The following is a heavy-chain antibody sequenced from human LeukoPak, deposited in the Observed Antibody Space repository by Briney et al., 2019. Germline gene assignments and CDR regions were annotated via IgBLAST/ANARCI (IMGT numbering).Heavy chain of an antibody. CDR3: ARGECRDDYNCSYYYYYMDV. Sequence: SVKVSCKASGGTFSSYAISWVRQAPGQGLEWMGGIIPIFGTANYAQKFQGRVTITADESTSTAYMELSSLRSEDTAVYYCARGECRDDYNCSYYYYYMDVWGKGTTVTVSS. CDR2: IIPIFGTA. CDR1: GGTFSSYA. D-gene: IGHD5-24*01. V-gene: IGHV1-69*13. J-gene: IGHJ6*03.